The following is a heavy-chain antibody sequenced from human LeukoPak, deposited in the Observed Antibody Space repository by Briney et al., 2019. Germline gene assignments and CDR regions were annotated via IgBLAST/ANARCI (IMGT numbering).Heavy chain of an antibody. J-gene: IGHJ4*02. CDR3: ARARLVATLGGGLDY. CDR2: IIPIFDTP. CDR1: GDTFSSSA. V-gene: IGHV1-69*01. Sequence: SVKVSCKASGDTFSSSAITWVRQAPGQGLEWMGGIIPIFDTPNYAQNFQGRVTITADESTNTAYMELSSLRSEDTAVYYCARARLVATLGGGLDYWGQGTLVTVSS. D-gene: IGHD5-12*01.